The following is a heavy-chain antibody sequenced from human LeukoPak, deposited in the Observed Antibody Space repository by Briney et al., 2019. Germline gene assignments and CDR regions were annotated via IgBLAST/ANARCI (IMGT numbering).Heavy chain of an antibody. Sequence: GGSLRLSCAASGFTVSSNYMSWVRQAPGKGLEWVSVIHSGGSTYYADSVKGRFTISRDNSKNTLYLQMNSLRAEDTAVYYCARGARYCSSTSCYSDDAFDIWGQGTMVTVSS. CDR1: GFTVSSNY. D-gene: IGHD2-2*01. V-gene: IGHV3-66*02. CDR2: IHSGGST. CDR3: ARGARYCSSTSCYSDDAFDI. J-gene: IGHJ3*02.